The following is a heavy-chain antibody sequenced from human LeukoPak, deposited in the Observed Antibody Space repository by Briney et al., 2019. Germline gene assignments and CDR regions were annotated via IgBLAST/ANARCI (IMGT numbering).Heavy chain of an antibody. V-gene: IGHV3-64D*06. D-gene: IGHD2-2*01. CDR1: GFIISDYA. CDR3: VKDLYKGDSASWYFFHY. CDR2: LSANGGTT. J-gene: IGHJ4*02. Sequence: GGSLRLSCSASGFIISDYAIHWVRQAPGKGLEYVSTLSANGGTTYYADSVKGRFTISRDTSKNTLYLQMSSLRAEDTAMYHCVKDLYKGDSASWYFFHYWGQGTLVTVSS.